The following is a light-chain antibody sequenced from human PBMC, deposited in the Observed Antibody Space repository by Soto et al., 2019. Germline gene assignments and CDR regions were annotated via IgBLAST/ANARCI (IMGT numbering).Light chain of an antibody. CDR2: ASS. CDR3: QQVDSYPRT. V-gene: IGKV1-9*01. CDR1: QVIGTY. J-gene: IGKJ1*01. Sequence: DIQLTQSPSSVSASVGDRVTVPCRARQVIGTYLVLYQQKSGKAPTVLIYASSTLQTGVPSRFSGSGSGTDFSLTISSLHPEDVATYYCQQVDSYPRTFGQGTKV.